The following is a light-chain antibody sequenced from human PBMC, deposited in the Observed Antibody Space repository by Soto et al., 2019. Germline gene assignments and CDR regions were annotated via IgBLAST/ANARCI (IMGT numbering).Light chain of an antibody. J-gene: IGKJ5*01. CDR2: DAS. CDR3: QQYNNWPPSIT. V-gene: IGKV3-15*01. Sequence: EIVMTQSPATLSVSPGESATLSCRASQSVSSNLAWHQQKPGQAPRILMYDASTRATGISARFSGSGSGTEFTLTISSLQSEDFAVYYCQQYNNWPPSITFGQGTRLEIK. CDR1: QSVSSN.